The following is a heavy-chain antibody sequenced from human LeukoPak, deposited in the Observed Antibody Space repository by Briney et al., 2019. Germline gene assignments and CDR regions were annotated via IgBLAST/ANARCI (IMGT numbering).Heavy chain of an antibody. CDR1: GFSFRTYN. Sequence: GRSLRLSCTASGFSFRTYNLHWVRQAPGKGLEWVAVISYNGGYIHYEDSVKGRFTISRDNSKNTLSLQVSSLRTEDTAVYYCVKGYYYDSSIYFDYWGQGTLVTVSS. V-gene: IGHV3-30*18. J-gene: IGHJ4*02. D-gene: IGHD3-22*01. CDR2: ISYNGGYI. CDR3: VKGYYYDSSIYFDY.